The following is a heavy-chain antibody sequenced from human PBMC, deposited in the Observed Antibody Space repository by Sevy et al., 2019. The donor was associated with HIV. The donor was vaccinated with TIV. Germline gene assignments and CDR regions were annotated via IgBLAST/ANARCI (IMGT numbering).Heavy chain of an antibody. V-gene: IGHV1-8*01. Sequence: ASVKVSCKASGYTFTSYDINWVRQATGQGLEWMGWMNPNSGNTGYAQKFQGRVTMTRNTPISTAYMELGSLRSEDTAVYYCARGPSYYDYVWGSYRYHNWFDPWGQGTLVTVSS. CDR3: ARGPSYYDYVWGSYRYHNWFDP. CDR2: MNPNSGNT. D-gene: IGHD3-16*02. J-gene: IGHJ5*02. CDR1: GYTFTSYD.